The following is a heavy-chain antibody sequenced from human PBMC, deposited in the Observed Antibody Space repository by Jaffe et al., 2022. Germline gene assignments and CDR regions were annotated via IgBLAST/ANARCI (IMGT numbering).Heavy chain of an antibody. CDR1: GFTFSSDA. J-gene: IGHJ4*02. Sequence: VQLLESGGGLVQPGGSLRLSCAASGFTFSSDAMAWVRQAPGKGLEWVSSISGSGDTTYYADSVKGRFTISRDNSKNTLYLQMNSLRAEDTAIYYCAKDPIMGHRSNDAYYFDYWGQGTLVTVSS. D-gene: IGHD1-1*01. V-gene: IGHV3-23*01. CDR3: AKDPIMGHRSNDAYYFDY. CDR2: ISGSGDTT.